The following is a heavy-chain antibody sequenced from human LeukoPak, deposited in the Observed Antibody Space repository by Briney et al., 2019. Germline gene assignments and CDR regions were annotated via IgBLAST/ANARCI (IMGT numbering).Heavy chain of an antibody. Sequence: SETLSLTCAVYGGSFSGYYWSWIRQPPGKGLEWIGEINHSGSTNYDPSLKSRVTISVDTSKNQFSLKLSSVTAADTAVYYCARSSSGWYRGEVYWGQGTLVTVSS. CDR3: ARSSSGWYRGEVY. J-gene: IGHJ4*02. CDR1: GGSFSGYY. CDR2: INHSGST. V-gene: IGHV4-34*01. D-gene: IGHD6-19*01.